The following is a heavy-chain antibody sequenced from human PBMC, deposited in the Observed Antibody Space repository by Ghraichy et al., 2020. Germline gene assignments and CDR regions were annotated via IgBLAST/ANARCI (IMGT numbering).Heavy chain of an antibody. D-gene: IGHD4-23*01. CDR1: GDSVSSNSAA. Sequence: SETLSLTCAISGDSVSSNSAAWNWIRQSPSRGLEWLGRTYYRSKWYNDYAVSVKSRISINPDTSKNQFSLQLNSVNPEDTDVYYCARDHNSPQTTVVTPGSYYYGMDVWGQGTTVTVSS. V-gene: IGHV6-1*01. CDR3: ARDHNSPQTTVVTPGSYYYGMDV. J-gene: IGHJ6*02. CDR2: TYYRSKWYN.